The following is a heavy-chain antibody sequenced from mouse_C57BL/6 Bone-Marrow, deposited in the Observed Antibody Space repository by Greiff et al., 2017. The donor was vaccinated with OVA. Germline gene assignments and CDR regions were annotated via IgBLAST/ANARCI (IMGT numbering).Heavy chain of an antibody. CDR1: GYTFTSYW. CDR2: IYPGSGST. J-gene: IGHJ4*01. CDR3: ARVHYYGSSYVDAMDY. Sequence: QVQLQQPGAELVKPGASVKMSCKASGYTFTSYWITWVKQRPGQGLEWIGDIYPGSGSTNYNEKFKSKATLTVDTSSRTAYMQLSSLTSEDSAVYYCARVHYYGSSYVDAMDYWGQGTSVTVSS. D-gene: IGHD1-1*01. V-gene: IGHV1-55*01.